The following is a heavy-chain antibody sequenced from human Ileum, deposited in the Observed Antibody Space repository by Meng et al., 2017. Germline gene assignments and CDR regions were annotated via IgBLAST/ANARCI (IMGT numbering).Heavy chain of an antibody. CDR1: IGTTRSNTS. CDR2: ISHSGSA. D-gene: IGHD4-23*01. J-gene: IGHJ4*02. CDR3: ARHGGYSQDF. Sequence: ARLHWRGLDLSRPPGTLSPTSPFSIGTTRSNTSWSRVRQPPGKGLASIGQISHSGSAYYNPSLKSRVTMSVDKSKSQFSLMLTSVTAADTAIYYCARHGGYSQDFWGQGTLVTVSS. V-gene: IGHV4-4*03.